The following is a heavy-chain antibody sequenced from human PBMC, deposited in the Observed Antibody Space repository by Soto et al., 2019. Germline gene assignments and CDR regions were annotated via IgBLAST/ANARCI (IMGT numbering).Heavy chain of an antibody. CDR1: GFTFSSYG. J-gene: IGHJ4*02. CDR2: LSYQGSDK. CDR3: ARDLRVYTSGSELGY. V-gene: IGHV3-30*03. D-gene: IGHD3-10*01. Sequence: GGSLRLSCIAPGFTFSSYGMHWVRQAPGKGLEWVALLSYQGSDKFYSDSVKGRFTISRDKPKSMLYLEMNSLRPDDTAVYYCARDLRVYTSGSELGYWGQGTLVTVSS.